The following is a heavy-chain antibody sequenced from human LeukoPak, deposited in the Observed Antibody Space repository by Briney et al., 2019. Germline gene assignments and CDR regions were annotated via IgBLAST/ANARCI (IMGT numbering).Heavy chain of an antibody. D-gene: IGHD3-10*01. J-gene: IGHJ4*02. CDR2: TYYRSRWYN. V-gene: IGHV6-1*01. Sequence: SQTLSLTCALSGDSVSSNSAAWHWVRQSPSRGLEWLVRTYYRSRWYNDYAVSVKIRITIKADTSKNQFSLQMNSVTPEDTAVYYCAAGTSGSSNYYFDYWGQGTLVTVSS. CDR3: AAGTSGSSNYYFDY. CDR1: GDSVSSNSAA.